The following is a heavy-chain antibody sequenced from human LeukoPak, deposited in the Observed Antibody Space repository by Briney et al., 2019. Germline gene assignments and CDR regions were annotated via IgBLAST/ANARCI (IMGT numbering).Heavy chain of an antibody. CDR1: VDSISSYY. CDR2: IYYSGST. Sequence: SETLSLTCTVSVDSISSYYWSWIRQPPGKGLEWVGYIYYSGSTNYNPSVKSRVTISVDTSKTQFSLKLSSVTAADTAVYYCARGSGSFDTWGQGTLVTVSS. D-gene: IGHD6-25*01. CDR3: ARGSGSFDT. V-gene: IGHV4-59*01. J-gene: IGHJ5*02.